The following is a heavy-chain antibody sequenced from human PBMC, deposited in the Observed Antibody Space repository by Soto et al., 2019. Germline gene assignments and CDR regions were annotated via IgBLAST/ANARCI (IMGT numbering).Heavy chain of an antibody. CDR2: ISYGGSNK. J-gene: IGHJ6*02. Sequence: QVQLVESGGGVVQPGRSLRLSCAASGFTFSSYAMYWVRQAPGKGLEWVAVISYGGSNKYYADSVKGRYTIPRDNSKNARYLQMNSLRAEGTAVYYCARAGCDGGSCYTLVGLRYGMDVWGQGTTVTVSS. D-gene: IGHD2-15*01. V-gene: IGHV3-30-3*01. CDR3: ARAGCDGGSCYTLVGLRYGMDV. CDR1: GFTFSSYA.